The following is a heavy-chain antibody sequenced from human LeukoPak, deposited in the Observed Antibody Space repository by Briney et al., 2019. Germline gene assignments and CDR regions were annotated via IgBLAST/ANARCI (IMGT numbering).Heavy chain of an antibody. J-gene: IGHJ4*02. CDR1: GGSISSSSYY. CDR2: IYYSGST. Sequence: SETLSLTCTVSGGSISSSSYYWGWIRQPPGKGLEWIESIYYSGSTYYNPSLKSRVTISVDTSKNQFSLKLSSVTAADTAVYYCARVGDYYDSSGYCGEYYLAYWGQRTLVTFSS. CDR3: ARVGDYYDSSGYCGEYYLAY. D-gene: IGHD3-22*01. V-gene: IGHV4-39*07.